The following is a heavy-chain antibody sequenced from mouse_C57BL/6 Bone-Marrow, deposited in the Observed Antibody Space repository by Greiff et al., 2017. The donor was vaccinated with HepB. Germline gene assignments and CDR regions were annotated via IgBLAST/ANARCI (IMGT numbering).Heavy chain of an antibody. J-gene: IGHJ4*01. V-gene: IGHV5-15*01. CDR2: ISNLAYSI. CDR3: ARLLWLGYYAMDY. D-gene: IGHD2-2*01. Sequence: EVNVVESGGGLVQPGGSLKLSCAASGFTFSDYGMAWVRQAPRKGPEWVAFISNLAYSIYYADTVTGRFTISRENAKNTLYLEMSSLRSEDTAMYYCARLLWLGYYAMDYWGQGTSVTVSS. CDR1: GFTFSDYG.